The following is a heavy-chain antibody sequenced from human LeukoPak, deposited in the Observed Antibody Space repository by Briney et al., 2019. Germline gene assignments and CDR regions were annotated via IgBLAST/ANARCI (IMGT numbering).Heavy chain of an antibody. CDR1: GFTFSSYA. CDR2: KSYDGSNK. J-gene: IGHJ4*02. V-gene: IGHV3-30-3*01. Sequence: QTGGSLRLSCAASGFTFSSYAMHWVRQAPGKGLEWVAVKSYDGSNKYYADSVKGRFTISRDNSKNTLYLQMNSLRAEDTAVYYCARVRGYSRGIYDYWGQGTLVTVSS. D-gene: IGHD5-18*01. CDR3: ARVRGYSRGIYDY.